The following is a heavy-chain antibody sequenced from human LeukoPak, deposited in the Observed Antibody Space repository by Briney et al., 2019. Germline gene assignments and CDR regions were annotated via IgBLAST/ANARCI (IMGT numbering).Heavy chain of an antibody. J-gene: IGHJ6*02. CDR1: GFTFSSYA. CDR3: ARDEHIVAMIPYYYYGMDV. V-gene: IGHV3-30*04. Sequence: GRSLRLSCAASGFTFSSYAMHWVRQAPGKGLEWVAVISYDGSNKYYADSVKGRFTISRDNSKNTLYLQMNSLRAEDTAVYYCARDEHIVAMIPYYYYGMDVWGQGTTVTVSS. CDR2: ISYDGSNK. D-gene: IGHD5-12*01.